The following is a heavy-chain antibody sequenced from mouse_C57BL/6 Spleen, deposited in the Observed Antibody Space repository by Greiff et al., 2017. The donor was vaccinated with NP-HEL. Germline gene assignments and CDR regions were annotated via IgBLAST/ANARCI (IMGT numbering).Heavy chain of an antibody. CDR2: ISYDGSN. J-gene: IGHJ2*01. Sequence: DVKLQESGPGLVKPSQSLSLTCSVTGYSITSGYYWNWIRQFPGNKLEWMGYISYDGSNNYNPSLKNRISITRDTSKNQFFLKLNSVTTEDTATYYCAREDWDNYYGSSSYYFDYWGQGTTLTVSS. D-gene: IGHD1-1*01. CDR3: AREDWDNYYGSSSYYFDY. CDR1: GYSITSGYY. V-gene: IGHV3-6*01.